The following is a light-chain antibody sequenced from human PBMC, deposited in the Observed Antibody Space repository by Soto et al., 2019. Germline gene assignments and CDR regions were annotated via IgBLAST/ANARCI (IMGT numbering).Light chain of an antibody. V-gene: IGLV2-14*03. Sequence: QSVLTQPASVSGSPGQSLTISCTGTSSDVGGYNYVSWYQHHPGKAPKLMIYDVNNRPSGVSNRFFGSKSGNTASLTISGLQAEDEADYYCSSYSSSSLYVFGTATKVTVL. CDR1: SSDVGGYNY. CDR2: DVN. CDR3: SSYSSSSLYV. J-gene: IGLJ1*01.